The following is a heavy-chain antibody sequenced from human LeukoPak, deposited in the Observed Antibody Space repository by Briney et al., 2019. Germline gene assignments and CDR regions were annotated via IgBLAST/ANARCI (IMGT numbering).Heavy chain of an antibody. CDR1: GFTFDDYA. CDR2: ISWNSGTI. D-gene: IGHD3-22*01. V-gene: IGHV3-9*01. CDR3: AKDRIIMIVDGMDV. Sequence: GGSLRLSCAASGFTFDDYAMHWVRQAPGKGLEWVSGISWNSGTIDYADSVKGRFTISRDNSKNTLYLQMNSLRAEDTAVYYCAKDRIIMIVDGMDVWGQGTTVTVSS. J-gene: IGHJ6*02.